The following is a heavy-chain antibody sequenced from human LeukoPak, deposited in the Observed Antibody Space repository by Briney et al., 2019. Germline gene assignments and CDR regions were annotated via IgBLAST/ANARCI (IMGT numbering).Heavy chain of an antibody. D-gene: IGHD2-2*01. Sequence: HGASVKVSCKASGYTFTCYDINWVRQATGQGLEWMGWMNPNSGNTGYAQKFQGRVTMTRNTSISTAYMELSSLGSEDTAVYYCARAKRNRGYCSSTSCYYYYMDVWGKGTTVTVSS. V-gene: IGHV1-8*01. CDR3: ARAKRNRGYCSSTSCYYYYMDV. J-gene: IGHJ6*03. CDR1: GYTFTCYD. CDR2: MNPNSGNT.